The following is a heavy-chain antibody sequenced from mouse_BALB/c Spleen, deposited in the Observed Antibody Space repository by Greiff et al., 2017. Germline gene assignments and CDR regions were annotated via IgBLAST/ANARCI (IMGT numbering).Heavy chain of an antibody. CDR2: ISTYYGDA. D-gene: IGHD1-1*01. CDR1: GYTFPDYA. Sequence: QVQLQQSGAELVRPGVSVKISCKGSGYTFPDYAMHWVKQSHAKSLEWIGVISTYYGDASYNQKFKGKATMTVDKSSSTAYMELARLTSEDSAIYYCARDYGSSYYCDYWGQGTTLTVSS. CDR3: ARDYGSSYYCDY. J-gene: IGHJ2*01. V-gene: IGHV1S137*01.